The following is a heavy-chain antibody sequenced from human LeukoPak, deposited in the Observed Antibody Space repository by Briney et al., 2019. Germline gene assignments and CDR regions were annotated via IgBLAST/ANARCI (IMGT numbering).Heavy chain of an antibody. D-gene: IGHD4-11*01. CDR3: ARLSGRDYNPRVFDY. CDR2: ISGSGGSP. CDR1: GFTFSSYA. J-gene: IGHJ4*02. Sequence: GGSLRLSCAASGFTFSSYAMSWVRQAPGRGLEWVSVISGSGGSPDYTDSVKGRFTISRDNSKNTLYLQMNSLRAEDTAIYYCARLSGRDYNPRVFDYWGQGTLVTVSS. V-gene: IGHV3-23*01.